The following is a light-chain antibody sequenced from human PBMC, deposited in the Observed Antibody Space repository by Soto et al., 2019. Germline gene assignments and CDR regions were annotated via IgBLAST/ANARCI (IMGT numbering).Light chain of an antibody. J-gene: IGLJ1*01. CDR3: SSYTTTTNLYV. V-gene: IGLV2-14*01. CDR1: SSDVGTYNY. Sequence: QSALTQPASVSGSPGQSITISCTGTSSDVGTYNYVSWYQQHPGEAPKLLICEVSNRPSGVSNRFSGSKSGNTASLTISGLQAEDEADYYCSSYTTTTNLYVFGTGTKLTVL. CDR2: EVS.